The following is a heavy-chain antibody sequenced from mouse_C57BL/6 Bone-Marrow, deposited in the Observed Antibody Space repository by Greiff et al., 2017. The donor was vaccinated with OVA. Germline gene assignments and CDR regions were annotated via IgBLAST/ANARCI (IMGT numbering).Heavy chain of an antibody. J-gene: IGHJ2*01. CDR3: ARGEDGPLDY. CDR2: INPYNGGT. Sequence: EVQVVESGPVLVKPGASVKMSCKASGYTFSDYYMNWVKQSHGKSLEWIGVINPYNGGTSYNQKFKGKATLTVDKSSSTAYMELNSLTSEDSAVYYCARGEDGPLDYWGQGTTLTVSS. D-gene: IGHD2-3*01. V-gene: IGHV1-19*01. CDR1: GYTFSDYY.